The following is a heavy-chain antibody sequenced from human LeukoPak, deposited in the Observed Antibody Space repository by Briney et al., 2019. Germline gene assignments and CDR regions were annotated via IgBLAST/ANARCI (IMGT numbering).Heavy chain of an antibody. Sequence: SQTLSLTCSVSGGSISSGSYYWSWIRQPPGKGLEWIGRIYTSGSTNYNPSLKSRVTISVDTSKNQFSLKLSSVTAADTAVYYCASTIAAAGTRSFDYWGQGTLVTVSS. CDR3: ASTIAAAGTRSFDY. CDR1: GGSISSGSYY. D-gene: IGHD6-13*01. CDR2: IYTSGST. V-gene: IGHV4-61*02. J-gene: IGHJ4*02.